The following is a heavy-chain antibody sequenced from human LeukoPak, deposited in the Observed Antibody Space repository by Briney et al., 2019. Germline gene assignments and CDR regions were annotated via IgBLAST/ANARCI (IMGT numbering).Heavy chain of an antibody. CDR2: IIPIFGTA. CDR3: ARDIYGSNGLPYFDY. J-gene: IGHJ4*02. Sequence: ASVKVSCKASGGTFSSYAISWVRQAPGQGLEWMGGIIPIFGTANYAQKFQGRVTITADESTSTAYMELSSLRSEDTAVYYCARDIYGSNGLPYFDYWGQGTLVTVSS. CDR1: GGTFSSYA. D-gene: IGHD2-8*01. V-gene: IGHV1-69*13.